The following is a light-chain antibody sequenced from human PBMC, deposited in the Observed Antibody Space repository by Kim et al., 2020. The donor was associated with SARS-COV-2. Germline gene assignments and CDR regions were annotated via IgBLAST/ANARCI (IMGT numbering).Light chain of an antibody. V-gene: IGKV3-20*01. CDR1: QSVTSNF. Sequence: SPGERATLSCRASQSVTSNFLAWYQQRPGQAPRLLIYGASSRATGIPDRFSGSGSGTDFTLTISRLEPEDFAVYYCQHYGSSPFTFGPGTKVDIK. CDR3: QHYGSSPFT. CDR2: GAS. J-gene: IGKJ3*01.